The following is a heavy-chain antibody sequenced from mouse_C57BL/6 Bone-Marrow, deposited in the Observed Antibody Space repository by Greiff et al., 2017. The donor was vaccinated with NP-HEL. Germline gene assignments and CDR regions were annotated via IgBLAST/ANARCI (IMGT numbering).Heavy chain of an antibody. Sequence: QVQLQQSGAELVRPGASVKLSCKASGYTFTDYYINWVKQRPGQGLEWIARIYPGSGNTYYNEKFKGKATLTAEKSSSTAYMQLSSLTSEDSAVYFCARAGWGYYGFLDYWGQGTTLTVSS. CDR1: GYTFTDYY. J-gene: IGHJ2*01. V-gene: IGHV1-76*01. CDR3: ARAGWGYYGFLDY. CDR2: IYPGSGNT. D-gene: IGHD1-1*01.